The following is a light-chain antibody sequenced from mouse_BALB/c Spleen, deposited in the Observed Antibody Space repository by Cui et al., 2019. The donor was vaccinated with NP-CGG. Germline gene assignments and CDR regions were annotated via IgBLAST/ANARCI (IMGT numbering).Light chain of an antibody. Sequence: AVVNQESALTTSPGETVTLTCRSITGAVTASNYANWVQEKPDHLFTGLIGGTNNRAPGVPARFSGSLIGDKAALTITGAQTEDEAIYFCALWYSNHWVFGGGTKLTVL. CDR1: TGAVTASNY. J-gene: IGLJ1*01. V-gene: IGLV1*01. CDR2: GTN. CDR3: ALWYSNHWV.